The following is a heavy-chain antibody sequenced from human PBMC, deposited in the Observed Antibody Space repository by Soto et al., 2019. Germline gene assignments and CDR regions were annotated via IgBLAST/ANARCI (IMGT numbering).Heavy chain of an antibody. CDR2: INPNSGGT. CDR3: ARGRAYYDSIGYLYYFDY. J-gene: IGHJ4*02. D-gene: IGHD3-22*01. V-gene: IGHV1-2*02. Sequence: ASVTVSCKASGYTFTGYYMHWVRHSPRQGLEWMGWINPNSGGTNYAQKFPGRATMTRDTSISTAYMELRRLRSDDTAVYYCARGRAYYDSIGYLYYFDYWAQGTLVTVSS. CDR1: GYTFTGYY.